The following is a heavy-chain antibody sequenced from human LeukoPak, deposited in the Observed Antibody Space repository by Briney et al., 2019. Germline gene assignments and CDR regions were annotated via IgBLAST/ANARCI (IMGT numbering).Heavy chain of an antibody. CDR2: IYHTGST. Sequence: SETLSLTCTVSGASIRSYYWSWTQRTPGKGLEWIGYIYHTGSTKYNPSLKSRVTISIDTSKNHFSLTLTSVTAADTAVYYCSTDSPTGFDHWGQGALVTVSS. D-gene: IGHD2-8*02. V-gene: IGHV4-59*01. CDR3: STDSPTGFDH. J-gene: IGHJ4*02. CDR1: GASIRSYY.